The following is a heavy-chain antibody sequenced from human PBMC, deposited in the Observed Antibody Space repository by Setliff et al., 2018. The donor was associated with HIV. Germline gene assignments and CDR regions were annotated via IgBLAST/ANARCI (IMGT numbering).Heavy chain of an antibody. D-gene: IGHD6-19*01. J-gene: IGHJ4*02. CDR2: IYTSGST. V-gene: IGHV4-4*08. CDR3: IIAYSSGWLAPMGFDS. CDR1: GVSISGYY. Sequence: SETLSLTCTVSGVSISGYYWSWIRQPPGKGLEWIGYIYTSGSTSYNPSLKSRVTISVDTSKNQFSLKLSSVTAADTAVYYCIIAYSSGWLAPMGFDSRGQGTQVTVSS.